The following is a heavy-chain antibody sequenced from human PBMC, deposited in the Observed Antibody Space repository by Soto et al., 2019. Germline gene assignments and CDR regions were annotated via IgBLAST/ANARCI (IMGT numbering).Heavy chain of an antibody. CDR1: DGSISNFY. CDR2: ISSSGNT. Sequence: SETLSLTCTVSDGSISNFYWSWIRQPPGKGLEWIGYISSSGNTNYNPSLKSRVSISVDTSKNQLSMNLTSVTAADTAVYYCARAPMVLTRSYFDSWGQGPPVTV. D-gene: IGHD3-22*01. CDR3: ARAPMVLTRSYFDS. V-gene: IGHV4-59*01. J-gene: IGHJ4*02.